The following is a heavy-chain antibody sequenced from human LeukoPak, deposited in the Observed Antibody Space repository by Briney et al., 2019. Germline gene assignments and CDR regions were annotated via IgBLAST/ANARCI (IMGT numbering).Heavy chain of an antibody. Sequence: PSETLSLTCAVYGGSFSGYYWSWIRQPPGKGLEWVGEINHSGSTNYNPSLKRRVTISVDTSKNQFSLKLSSVTAADTAVYYCARTPNYDSSGYLVHYYYYMDVWGKGTTVTVSS. D-gene: IGHD3-22*01. CDR3: ARTPNYDSSGYLVHYYYYMDV. V-gene: IGHV4-34*01. CDR1: GGSFSGYY. J-gene: IGHJ6*03. CDR2: INHSGST.